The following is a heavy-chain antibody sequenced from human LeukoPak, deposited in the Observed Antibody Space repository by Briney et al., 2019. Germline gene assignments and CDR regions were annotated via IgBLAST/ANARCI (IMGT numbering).Heavy chain of an antibody. Sequence: GRSLRLSCAASGFTFSSYGMHWVRQAPGKGLEWVAVMSYDGRNTYYADSVKGRFTISRDNSKNALYLQMNSLRIEDTAVYYCARGESTAYDAFDIWGQGTMVTVSS. J-gene: IGHJ3*02. D-gene: IGHD2-2*01. CDR3: ARGESTAYDAFDI. CDR1: GFTFSSYG. V-gene: IGHV3-30*03. CDR2: MSYDGRNT.